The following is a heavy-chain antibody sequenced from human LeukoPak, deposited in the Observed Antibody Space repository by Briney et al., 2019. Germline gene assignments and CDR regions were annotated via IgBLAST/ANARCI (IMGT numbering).Heavy chain of an antibody. V-gene: IGHV4-59*11. CDR3: ARAGRHCSSTSCYPTLDY. Sequence: SETLSLTCTVSGGSISSHYWSWIRQPPGKGLEWIGYIYYSGSTNYNPSLKSRVTISVDTSKNQFSLKLSSVTAADTAVYYCARAGRHCSSTSCYPTLDYWSQGTLVTVSS. CDR1: GGSISSHY. CDR2: IYYSGST. J-gene: IGHJ4*02. D-gene: IGHD2-2*01.